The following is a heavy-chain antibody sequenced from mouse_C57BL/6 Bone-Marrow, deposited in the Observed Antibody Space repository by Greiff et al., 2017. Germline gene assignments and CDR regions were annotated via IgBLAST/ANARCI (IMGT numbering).Heavy chain of an antibody. J-gene: IGHJ2*01. Sequence: VQLQQSGAELVRPGASVTLSCKASGYTFTDYEMHWVKQTPVHGLEWIGAIDPETGGTAYNQKFKGKSILTADNSSSTAYMEIRSLTSEDSAVYYCTRGGHYYGSSPYYFDYWGQGTTLTVSS. D-gene: IGHD1-1*01. CDR1: GYTFTDYE. CDR3: TRGGHYYGSSPYYFDY. V-gene: IGHV1-15*01. CDR2: IDPETGGT.